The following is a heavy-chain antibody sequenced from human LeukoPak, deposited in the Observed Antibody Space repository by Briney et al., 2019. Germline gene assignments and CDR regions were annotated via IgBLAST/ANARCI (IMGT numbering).Heavy chain of an antibody. CDR3: ARFGSGSPIDY. V-gene: IGHV3-21*01. CDR1: GFTFSSYS. J-gene: IGHJ4*02. D-gene: IGHD3-10*01. CDR2: ISSSSSYI. Sequence: GGSLRPSCAASGFTFSSYSMNWVRQAPGKGLEWVSSISSSSSYIYYADSVKGRFTISRDNAKNSLYLQMNSLRAEDTAVYYCARFGSGSPIDYWGQGTLVTVSS.